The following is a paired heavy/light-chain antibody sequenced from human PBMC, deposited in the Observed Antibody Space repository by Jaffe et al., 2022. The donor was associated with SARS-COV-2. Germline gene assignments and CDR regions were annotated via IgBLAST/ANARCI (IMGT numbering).Light chain of an antibody. CDR2: GAS. CDR3: QQYGSSLYT. V-gene: IGKV3-20*01. J-gene: IGKJ2*01. CDR1: QSVSSNY. Sequence: EIVLTQSPGTLSLSPGERATLSCRASQSVSSNYLAWYQQKPGQAPRLLISGASSRATGIPDRFSGSGSGTDFSLTISRLEPEDFAVYFCQQYGSSLYTFGQGTKLEIK.
Heavy chain of an antibody. J-gene: IGHJ4*02. D-gene: IGHD1-26*01. Sequence: EVQLVQSGAEVKKPGESLKISCKGSEYTFISYWIAWVRQTPGKGLEWMGIIYPGDSDTRYSPSFQGQVTISADKSISTAYLQWSSLKASDTAMYYCAITSNRGSYYTGSGAIDYWGQGTLVTVSS. CDR2: IYPGDSDT. CDR1: EYTFISYW. CDR3: AITSNRGSYYTGSGAIDY. V-gene: IGHV5-51*01.